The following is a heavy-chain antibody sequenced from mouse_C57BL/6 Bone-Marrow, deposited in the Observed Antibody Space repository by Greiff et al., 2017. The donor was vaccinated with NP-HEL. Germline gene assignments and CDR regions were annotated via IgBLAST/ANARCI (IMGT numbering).Heavy chain of an antibody. J-gene: IGHJ3*01. D-gene: IGHD1-1*01. Sequence: EVQLQQSGAELVKPGASVKLSCTASGFNIKDYYMHWVKQRTEQGLGWIGRIDPEDGETKYVPKFQGKATITADTSSNTAYLQLSSLTSEDTAVYYCARGFYYYGSSGFAYWGQGTLVTVSA. CDR3: ARGFYYYGSSGFAY. CDR1: GFNIKDYY. CDR2: IDPEDGET. V-gene: IGHV14-2*01.